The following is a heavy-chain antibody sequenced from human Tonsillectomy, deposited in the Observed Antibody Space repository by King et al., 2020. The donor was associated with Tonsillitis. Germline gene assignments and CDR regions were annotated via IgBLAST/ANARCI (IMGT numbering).Heavy chain of an antibody. V-gene: IGHV5-51*01. D-gene: IGHD2-21*02. CDR1: GYSFTSYW. J-gene: IGHJ4*02. Sequence: QLVQSGAEVKKPGESLKISCKGSGYSFTSYWIGWVRQMPGKGLEWMGIIYPGDSDTRYSPSFQGQDTISADKSISTAYLQWSSLKASDTAMYYCARAALAYCGGDCNSFDYWGQGTLVTVSS. CDR2: IYPGDSDT. CDR3: ARAALAYCGGDCNSFDY.